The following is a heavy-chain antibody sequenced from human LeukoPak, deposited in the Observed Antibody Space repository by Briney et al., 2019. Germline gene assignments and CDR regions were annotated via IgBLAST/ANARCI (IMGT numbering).Heavy chain of an antibody. J-gene: IGHJ6*02. CDR1: GFTFSDYY. V-gene: IGHV3-11*01. CDR3: ARDSDNDYGDYVGHYYYGMDV. Sequence: GGSLRLSCAASGFTFSDYYMSWIRQAPGKGLEWVSYISSSGSTIYYADSVKGRFTISRDNAKNSLYLQMNSLRAEDTAAYYCARDSDNDYGDYVGHYYYGMDVWGQGTTVTVSS. CDR2: ISSSGSTI. D-gene: IGHD4-17*01.